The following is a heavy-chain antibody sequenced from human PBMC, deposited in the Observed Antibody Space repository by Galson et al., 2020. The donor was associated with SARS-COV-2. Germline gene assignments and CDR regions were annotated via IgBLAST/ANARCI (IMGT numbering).Heavy chain of an antibody. CDR2: ISRSGPDK. CDR3: AKDPGYSYGTYFDY. Sequence: GESLKISCAASGFSFKNYDMSWVRQAPGKGLEWVSSISRSGPDKFYAASVKGRFTISRDNSKNTLSLHMASLRADDTALYYCAKDPGYSYGTYFDYWGRGTLVTVAS. D-gene: IGHD5-18*01. J-gene: IGHJ4*02. V-gene: IGHV3-23*01. CDR1: GFSFKNYD.